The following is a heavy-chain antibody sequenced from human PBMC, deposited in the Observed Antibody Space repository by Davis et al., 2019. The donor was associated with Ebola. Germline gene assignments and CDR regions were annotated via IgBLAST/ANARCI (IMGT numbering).Heavy chain of an antibody. Sequence: ASVKASCKASGYTFRNSAISWVRQAPGQGLEWMGWISAYNGNTNYAQILQGRVTMTTDTSTGTAYMELRSLRSDDTAVYFCARTSIVGTTTTASDIWGQGTKVTVSS. CDR2: ISAYNGNT. V-gene: IGHV1-18*01. CDR1: GYTFRNSA. J-gene: IGHJ3*02. CDR3: ARTSIVGTTTTASDI. D-gene: IGHD1-26*01.